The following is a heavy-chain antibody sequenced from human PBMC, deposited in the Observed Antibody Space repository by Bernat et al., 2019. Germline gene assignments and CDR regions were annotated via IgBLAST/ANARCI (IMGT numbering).Heavy chain of an antibody. Sequence: EVQLVESGGGLVKPGGSLRLSCAASGFTFSSYSMSWVRQAPGKGLEWVSVIYSNGVTHYAASVKGRFAISRDNSNNTFYLQMNCLRAEDTAMYYCAKESGDAGMARLDVWGQGTTVTVSS. V-gene: IGHV3-66*01. CDR3: AKESGDAGMARLDV. CDR1: GFTFSSYS. D-gene: IGHD5-18*01. CDR2: IYSNGVT. J-gene: IGHJ6*02.